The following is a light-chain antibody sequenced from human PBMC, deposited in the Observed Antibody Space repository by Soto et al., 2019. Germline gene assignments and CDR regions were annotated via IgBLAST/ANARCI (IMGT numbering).Light chain of an antibody. CDR2: GAS. J-gene: IGKJ1*01. Sequence: EIVMTQSPATLSVSPGEGATLSCRASQSVNSNLAWYQQKPGQAPRLLIYGASTRATGIPARFSGSGSGTEFTLTISSLQSEDFVVYYCQQYNNWPPWTFGQGTKVEIK. CDR3: QQYNNWPPWT. V-gene: IGKV3-15*01. CDR1: QSVNSN.